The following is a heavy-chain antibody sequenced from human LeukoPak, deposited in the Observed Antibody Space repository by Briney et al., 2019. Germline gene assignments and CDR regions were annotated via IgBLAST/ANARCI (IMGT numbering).Heavy chain of an antibody. CDR3: ARMGGYSGDASH. Sequence: PSETLTLTCTVSGGSLSSYYWSWIRQPPGKGLEWRGNIYYAGSANYIRCLKSRLTLSVDTAKHQFSLKTNAVTAADTAVYYCARMGGYSGDASHWGQGTLVTV. J-gene: IGHJ4*02. CDR1: GGSLSSYY. D-gene: IGHD5-12*01. CDR2: IYYAGSA. V-gene: IGHV4-59*08.